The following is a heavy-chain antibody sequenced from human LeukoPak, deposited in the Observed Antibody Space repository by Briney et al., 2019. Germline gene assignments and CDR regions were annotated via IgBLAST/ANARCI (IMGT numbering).Heavy chain of an antibody. Sequence: ASVKVSCKASGYTFTSYGISWVRQAPGQGLEWMGIINPSGGSTSYAQKFQGRVTMTRDMSTSTVYMELSSLRSEDTAVYYCARDLYCSGGSCYPDYWGQGTLVTVSS. CDR3: ARDLYCSGGSCYPDY. CDR2: INPSGGST. J-gene: IGHJ4*02. V-gene: IGHV1-46*01. D-gene: IGHD2-15*01. CDR1: GYTFTSYG.